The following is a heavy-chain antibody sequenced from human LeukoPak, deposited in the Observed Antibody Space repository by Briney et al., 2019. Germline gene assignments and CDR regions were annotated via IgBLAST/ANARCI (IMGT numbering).Heavy chain of an antibody. D-gene: IGHD6-6*01. CDR2: IIPIFGTA. CDR3: ARESGARPPFFDY. V-gene: IGHV1-69*13. CDR1: GGTFSSYA. J-gene: IGHJ4*02. Sequence: GASVKVSCKASGGTFSSYAISWVRQAPGQGLEWMGGIIPIFGTANYAQKFQGRVTITADESTSTAYMELSSLRSEDTAVYYCARESGARPPFFDYWGQGTLVTVSS.